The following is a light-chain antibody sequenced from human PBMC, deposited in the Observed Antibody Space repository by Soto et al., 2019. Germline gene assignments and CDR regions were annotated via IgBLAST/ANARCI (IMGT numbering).Light chain of an antibody. CDR3: MQGTHWPRT. CDR2: KVS. V-gene: IGKV2-30*01. CDR1: QSLVYSDGNTY. Sequence: DVVMTQSPLSLPATLGQPASISCSSSQSLVYSDGNTYLTWFQQRPGQSPRRLIYKVSNRGSGVPDRFSGSGSATDFTLKISRVEAEDVGVYYCMQGTHWPRTFGQGTKVEIK. J-gene: IGKJ1*01.